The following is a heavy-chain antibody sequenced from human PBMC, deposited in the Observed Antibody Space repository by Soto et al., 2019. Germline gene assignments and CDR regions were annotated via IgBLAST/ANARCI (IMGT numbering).Heavy chain of an antibody. Sequence: QVQLQESGPGLVKPSQTLSLTCTVSGGSISSGDYYWSWIRQPPGQGLEWNGYIYYSGSTYYNPSLKGRVTITVDTSKNQFSLKLSSVTAADTAVDYFARVGGMDYDDSSCYVDFWGQGTLVTVAS. D-gene: IGHD3-22*01. CDR1: GGSISSGDYY. CDR2: IYYSGST. CDR3: ARVGGMDYDDSSCYVDF. J-gene: IGHJ4*02. V-gene: IGHV4-30-4*01.